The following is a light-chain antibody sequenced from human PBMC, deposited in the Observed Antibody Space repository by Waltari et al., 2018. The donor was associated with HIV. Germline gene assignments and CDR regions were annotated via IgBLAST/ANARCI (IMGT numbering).Light chain of an antibody. J-gene: IGLJ2*01. CDR3: CSYAGSSTVV. CDR2: DVN. CDR1: STDVGDYNY. Sequence: QSALTQPASVSGSPGPSITISCTGTSTDVGDYNYVPWYQQHPGKAPKLMIYDVNKRPSGVSNRFSGSKSGNTASLTISGLQAEDEADYYCCSYAGSSTVVFGGGTKLTVL. V-gene: IGLV2-23*02.